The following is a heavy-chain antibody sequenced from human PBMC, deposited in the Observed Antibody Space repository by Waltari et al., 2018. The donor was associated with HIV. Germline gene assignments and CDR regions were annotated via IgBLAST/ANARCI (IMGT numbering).Heavy chain of an antibody. D-gene: IGHD3-16*01. J-gene: IGHJ4*02. CDR1: NDDGPSFSEYYCSFMDYY. Sequence: QVQLHQWGAGLLKHSETLSLTCAVYNDDGPSFSEYYCSFMDYYWTWIRQSPGKGLEWIGEVDYSGSTNQNPSLRSRVSISVDTSKRQFSLRVSSVTDADTAVYYCARGVGYDYVWGSYADYWSQGTLVAVSS. V-gene: IGHV4-34*01. CDR3: ARGVGYDYVWGSYADY. CDR2: VDYSGST.